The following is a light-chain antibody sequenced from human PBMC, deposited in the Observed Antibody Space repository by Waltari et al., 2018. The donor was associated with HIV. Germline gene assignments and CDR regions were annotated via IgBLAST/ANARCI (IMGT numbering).Light chain of an antibody. CDR3: QQYKNWPPVT. Sequence: EIVMTQSPATLSVSPGDTATLSCRASQSVSTKLAWYQQKPGQAPRLLIYGASTTVAGIPARFSGSGSGTDFTLTISSLQSEDFAVYYCQQYKNWPPVTFGGGTKVEIK. V-gene: IGKV3-15*01. CDR2: GAS. CDR1: QSVSTK. J-gene: IGKJ4*01.